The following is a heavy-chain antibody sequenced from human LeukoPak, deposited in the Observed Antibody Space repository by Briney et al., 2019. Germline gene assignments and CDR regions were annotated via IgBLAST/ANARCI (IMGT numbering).Heavy chain of an antibody. CDR3: ARGSSPRMIYYMDV. CDR1: GFTFSSYA. D-gene: IGHD3-10*01. J-gene: IGHJ6*03. V-gene: IGHV3-30*04. CDR2: ISYDGSNK. Sequence: GRSLRLSCAASGFTFSSYAMHWVRQAPGKGLEWVAVISYDGSNKYYADSVKGRFTISRDNSKNTLYLQMNSLRAEDTAVYYCARGSSPRMIYYMDVWGKGTTVTVSS.